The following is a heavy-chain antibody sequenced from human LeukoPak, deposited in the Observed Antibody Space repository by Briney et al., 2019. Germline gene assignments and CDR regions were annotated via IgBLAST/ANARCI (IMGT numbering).Heavy chain of an antibody. D-gene: IGHD6-6*01. CDR2: IYYSGST. CDR3: ARVGRSSSYYYYYYMDV. CDR1: GGSISSGDYY. Sequence: SQTLSLTCTVSGGSISSGDYYWSWIRQPPGKGLEWIGYIYYSGSTYYNPSLKSRVTISVDTSKNQFSLKLSSVTAADTAVYYCARVGRSSSYYYYYYMDVWGKGTTVTVSS. J-gene: IGHJ6*03. V-gene: IGHV4-30-4*08.